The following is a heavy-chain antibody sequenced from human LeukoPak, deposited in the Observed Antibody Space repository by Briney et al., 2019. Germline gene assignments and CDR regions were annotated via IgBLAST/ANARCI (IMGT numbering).Heavy chain of an antibody. V-gene: IGHV1-69*04. CDR3: ARGGGYCSGGSCYSDY. J-gene: IGHJ4*02. CDR1: GYTFTSYD. Sequence: GASVKVSCKASGYTFTSYDINWVRQATGQGLEWMGRIIPILGIANYAQKFQGRVTITADKSTSTAYMELSSLRSEDTAVYYCARGGGYCSGGSCYSDYWGQGTLVTVSS. CDR2: IIPILGIA. D-gene: IGHD2-15*01.